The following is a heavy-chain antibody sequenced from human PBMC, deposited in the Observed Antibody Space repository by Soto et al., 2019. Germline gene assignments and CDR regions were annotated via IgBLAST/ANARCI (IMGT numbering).Heavy chain of an antibody. Sequence: PAGSLRLSCAASGFTFSSYAMSCVRQAPGKGLEWVSAIGGSGGSTYYADSVKGRFTISRDNSKNTLYLQMNSLRAEDTAVYYCASHPDYYDSSGYPTEYFQHWGQGTLVTVSS. D-gene: IGHD3-22*01. J-gene: IGHJ1*01. CDR1: GFTFSSYA. CDR3: ASHPDYYDSSGYPTEYFQH. CDR2: IGGSGGST. V-gene: IGHV3-23*01.